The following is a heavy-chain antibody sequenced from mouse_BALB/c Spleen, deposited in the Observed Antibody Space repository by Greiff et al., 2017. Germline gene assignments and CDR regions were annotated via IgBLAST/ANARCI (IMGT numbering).Heavy chain of an antibody. CDR3: ARDGHTGYAMDY. J-gene: IGHJ4*01. D-gene: IGHD4-1*01. CDR2: IYYSGTI. Sequence: EVQLQQSGPGLVKPSQTVSLTCTVTGISITTGNYRWSWIRQFPGNKLEWIGYIYYSGTITYNPSLTSRTTITRDTSKNQFFLEMNSLTAEDTATYYCARDGHTGYAMDYWGQGTSVTVSS. V-gene: IGHV3-5*02. CDR1: GISITTGNYR.